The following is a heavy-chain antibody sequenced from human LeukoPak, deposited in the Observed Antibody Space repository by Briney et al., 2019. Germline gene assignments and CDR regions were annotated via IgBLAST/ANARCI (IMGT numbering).Heavy chain of an antibody. CDR1: GFTFSSYA. CDR2: ISYDGSNK. V-gene: IGHV3-30-3*01. D-gene: IGHD1-26*01. CDR3: ARAPMVGVMYYFDY. Sequence: GRSLRLSCAASGFTFSSYAMHWVRQAPGKGLEWVAVISYDGSNKYYADSVKGRFTISRDNSKNTLYLQMNSLRAEDTAVYYCARAPMVGVMYYFDYWGQGTLVTVSS. J-gene: IGHJ4*02.